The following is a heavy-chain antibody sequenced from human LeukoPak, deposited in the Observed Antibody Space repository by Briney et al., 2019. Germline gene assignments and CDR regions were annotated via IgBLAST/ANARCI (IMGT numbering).Heavy chain of an antibody. CDR2: IRSKASNYAT. J-gene: IGHJ4*02. D-gene: IGHD2-15*01. V-gene: IGHV3-73*01. CDR3: TVSYCSGGSCYML. CDR1: GFTFSGSA. Sequence: GGSLRLSCAASGFTFSGSAMHWVRQASGKGLEWVGRIRSKASNYATAYDASVKGRFTISRDDSKNTAYLQMNSLKTEDTAVYYCTVSYCSGGSCYMLWGQGTLVTVSS.